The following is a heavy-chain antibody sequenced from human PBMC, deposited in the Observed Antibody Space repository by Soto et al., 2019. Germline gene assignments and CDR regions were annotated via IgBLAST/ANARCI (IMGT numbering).Heavy chain of an antibody. V-gene: IGHV1-18*01. CDR3: ARVMKAWYSSGWYAY. J-gene: IGHJ4*02. CDR1: GYTFSNYV. Sequence: ASVKVSCKASGYTFSNYVISWVRQAPGQGLEWMGWISTYNGNTDYAQILQGRVTMTTDTSTGTAYMELRSLKSDDTAVYYCARVMKAWYSSGWYAYWGQGTLVTVSS. D-gene: IGHD6-19*01. CDR2: ISTYNGNT.